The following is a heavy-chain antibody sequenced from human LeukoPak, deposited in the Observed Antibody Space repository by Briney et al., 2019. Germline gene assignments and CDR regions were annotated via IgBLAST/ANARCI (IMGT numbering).Heavy chain of an antibody. CDR1: DASIISGTDY. CDR3: SISGLQFDY. V-gene: IGHV4-61*02. CDR2: ISTSGST. D-gene: IGHD1-26*01. J-gene: IGHJ4*02. Sequence: SETLSLTCTVSDASIISGTDYWSWIRQPAGKTLEWIGRISTSGSTNYNPSLKSRVTISVDTSRNQFSLKLDSVTATDTAVYFCSISGLQFDYWSPGTLVTVSS.